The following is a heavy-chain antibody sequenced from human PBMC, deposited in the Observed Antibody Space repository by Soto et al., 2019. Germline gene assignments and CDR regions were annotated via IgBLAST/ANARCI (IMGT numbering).Heavy chain of an antibody. Sequence: GGSLRLSCAASEFTFSSYAMSWVRQAPGKGLEWVSGISGSGGTTDYADSVKGSFTISRDNSRNTLYLQMNSLTAEDTAVYYCAKPPRDSLQCYTDVWGKGTTVTVSS. CDR1: EFTFSSYA. D-gene: IGHD1-1*01. V-gene: IGHV3-23*01. J-gene: IGHJ6*03. CDR2: ISGSGGTT. CDR3: AKPPRDSLQCYTDV.